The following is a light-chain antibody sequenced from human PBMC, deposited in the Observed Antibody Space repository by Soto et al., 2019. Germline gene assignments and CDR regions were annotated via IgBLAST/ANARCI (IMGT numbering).Light chain of an antibody. CDR2: KVS. CDR3: MQGTHWPPT. V-gene: IGKV2-30*01. CDR1: QSLVNSDGNTY. J-gene: IGKJ1*01. Sequence: DVVMTQSPLSLPVTPGQPASISCRSSQSLVNSDGNTYLNWFQQRPGQSPRRLIYKVSNRDSGVPDRFSGSGSGTDFTLKISRVEAEDVGVYYCMQGTHWPPTFGQGTKVEIK.